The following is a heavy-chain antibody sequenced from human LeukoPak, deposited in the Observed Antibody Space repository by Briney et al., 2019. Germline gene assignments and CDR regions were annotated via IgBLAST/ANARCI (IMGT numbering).Heavy chain of an antibody. J-gene: IGHJ4*02. CDR1: FXXXW. CDR3: ARRGGSGGSFDY. Sequence: FXXXWIGWVRQMPGKGXEWMALIYPADSDTRYSPSFQGQVTISADKSISTAYLQWSSLKASDTAMYYCARRGGSGGSFDYWGQGTLVTVSS. CDR2: IYPADSDT. D-gene: IGHD3-10*01. V-gene: IGHV5-51*01.